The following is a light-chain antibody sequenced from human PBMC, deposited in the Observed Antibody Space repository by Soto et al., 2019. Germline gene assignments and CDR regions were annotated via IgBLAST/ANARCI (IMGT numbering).Light chain of an antibody. CDR1: QSVSSN. CDR3: QQYNTWPRT. J-gene: IGKJ1*01. Sequence: EIVMTQSPATLSVSPGERATLSCRASQSVSSNLAWYQQKPGQAPRLLIYGASTRASAIPARFSGSGSGTEFTLTISSLQSEDFAVYYCQQYNTWPRTFCQGTKVEIK. V-gene: IGKV3-15*01. CDR2: GAS.